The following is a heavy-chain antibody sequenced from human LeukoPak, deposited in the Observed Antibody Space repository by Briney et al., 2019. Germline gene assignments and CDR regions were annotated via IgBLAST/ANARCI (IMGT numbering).Heavy chain of an antibody. CDR1: GFTFSSYG. CDR2: ISYDGSNK. Sequence: GGSLRLSCAAFGFTFSSYGMHWVRQAPGKRLEWVAVISYDGSNKYYADSVKGRFTISRDNSKNTLYLQMNSLRAEDTAVYYCANPEYYSDAFDIWGQGTMVTVSS. V-gene: IGHV3-30*18. D-gene: IGHD2/OR15-2a*01. CDR3: ANPEYYSDAFDI. J-gene: IGHJ3*02.